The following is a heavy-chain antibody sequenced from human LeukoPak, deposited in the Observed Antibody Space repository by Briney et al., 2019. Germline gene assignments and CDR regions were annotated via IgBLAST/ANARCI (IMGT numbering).Heavy chain of an antibody. D-gene: IGHD4-17*01. J-gene: IGHJ3*02. Sequence: SETLSLTCTVSGGSISSYYWSWIRQPPGKGLEWIGYIYYSGSTDYNPSLKSRVTISVETSKNQFSLRLSSVTAADTAVYYCARESWNGDYGDGFDMWGQGTMVTVSS. CDR2: IYYSGST. CDR3: ARESWNGDYGDGFDM. CDR1: GGSISSYY. V-gene: IGHV4-59*01.